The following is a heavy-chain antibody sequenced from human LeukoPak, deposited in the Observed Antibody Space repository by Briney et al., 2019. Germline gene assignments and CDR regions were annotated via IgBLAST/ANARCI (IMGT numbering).Heavy chain of an antibody. D-gene: IGHD2-2*01. CDR2: IYPGDSDT. CDR3: ASPPTRECSSISCPLSY. J-gene: IGHJ4*02. Sequence: PGGSLRLSCKGSGYSFTSYWIAWVRQMPGKGLEWMGIIYPGDSDTRYSPSFQGQVTISVDKSVSAAYLQWSSLKASDTAMYYCASPPTRECSSISCPLSYWGQGTLVTVSS. V-gene: IGHV5-51*01. CDR1: GYSFTSYW.